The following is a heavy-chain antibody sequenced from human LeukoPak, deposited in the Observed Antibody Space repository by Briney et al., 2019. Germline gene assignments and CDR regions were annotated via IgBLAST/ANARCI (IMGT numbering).Heavy chain of an antibody. Sequence: PSETLSLTCAVSGGSISSGGYSWNWIRQPPGKGLEWIGYIYNSGSTSYNPSLKSRVSLSVDTSKNLLSLTLNSMTAADTAVYYCARGWGPAYCGGDCHRHFDYWGQGTLVTVSS. CDR2: IYNSGST. V-gene: IGHV4-30-4*07. CDR3: ARGWGPAYCGGDCHRHFDY. CDR1: GGSISSGGYS. J-gene: IGHJ4*02. D-gene: IGHD2-21*02.